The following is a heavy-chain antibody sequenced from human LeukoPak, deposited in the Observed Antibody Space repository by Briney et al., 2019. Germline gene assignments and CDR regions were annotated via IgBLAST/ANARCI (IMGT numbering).Heavy chain of an antibody. CDR1: GGSISSYY. Sequence: SETLSLTCTVSGGSISSYYWGWIRQPPGKGLEWIGSIYYSGSTYYNPSLKSRVTISVDTSKNQFSLKLSSVTAADTAVYYCARTFNYGMDVWGQGTTVTVSS. CDR2: IYYSGST. CDR3: ARTFNYGMDV. J-gene: IGHJ6*02. V-gene: IGHV4-39*01.